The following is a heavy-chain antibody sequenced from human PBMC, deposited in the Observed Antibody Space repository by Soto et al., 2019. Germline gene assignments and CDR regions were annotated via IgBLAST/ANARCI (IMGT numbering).Heavy chain of an antibody. D-gene: IGHD1-1*01. CDR1: GNTVPNYA. Sequence: ASVKVSCKASGNTVPNYAIHWVRQAPGQRLEWMGWMSPNSGATGYAQKFQGRVTMTRDTSISTAYMELSNLRSEDTAIYYCARGVDAGVDVWGQGTTVTVSS. CDR3: ARGVDAGVDV. CDR2: MSPNSGAT. V-gene: IGHV1-8*02. J-gene: IGHJ6*02.